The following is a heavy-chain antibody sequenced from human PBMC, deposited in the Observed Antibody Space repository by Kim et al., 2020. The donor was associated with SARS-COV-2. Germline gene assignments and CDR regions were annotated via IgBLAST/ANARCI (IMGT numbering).Heavy chain of an antibody. CDR2: IYYSGST. V-gene: IGHV4-59*01. D-gene: IGHD3-10*01. J-gene: IGHJ4*02. CDR1: GGSISSYY. Sequence: SETLSLTCTVSGGSISSYYWSWIRQPPGKGLEWIGYIYYSGSTNYNPSLKSRVTISVDTSKNQFSLKLSSVTAADTAVYYCARSGIKWFGDITDYWGQGTLVTVSS. CDR3: ARSGIKWFGDITDY.